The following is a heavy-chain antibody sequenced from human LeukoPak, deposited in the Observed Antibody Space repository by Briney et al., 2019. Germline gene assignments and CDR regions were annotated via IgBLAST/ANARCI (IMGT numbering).Heavy chain of an antibody. D-gene: IGHD3-22*01. Sequence: GGSLRLSCAASGFTFSSYAMSWVRQAPGKGLEWVSAISGSGGTTYYADSVKGRFTISRDDSKNTLYLQMNSLRAEDTAVYYCAKDLNRYYDSSGYLSLFDYWGQGTLVTVSS. J-gene: IGHJ4*02. CDR1: GFTFSSYA. V-gene: IGHV3-23*01. CDR3: AKDLNRYYDSSGYLSLFDY. CDR2: ISGSGGTT.